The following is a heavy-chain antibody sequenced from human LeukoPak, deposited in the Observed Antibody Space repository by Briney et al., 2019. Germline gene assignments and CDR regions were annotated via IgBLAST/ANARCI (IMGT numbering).Heavy chain of an antibody. CDR3: AAVVVPAAMRYYYYYYMDV. D-gene: IGHD2-2*01. J-gene: IGHJ6*03. V-gene: IGHV1-69*05. CDR2: IIPIFGTA. Sequence: SVKVSCKASGGTFSSYAISWVRQAPGQGLEWMGGIIPIFGTANYAQKFQGRVTITTDESTSTAYMELSSLRSEDTAVYYCAAVVVPAAMRYYYYYYMDVWGKGTTVTVSS. CDR1: GGTFSSYA.